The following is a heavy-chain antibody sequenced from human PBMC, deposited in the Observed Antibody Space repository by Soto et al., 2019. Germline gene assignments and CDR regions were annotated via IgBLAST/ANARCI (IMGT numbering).Heavy chain of an antibody. D-gene: IGHD3-16*01. Sequence: PSETLSLTCTVSGGSVSSGSYYWSWIRQHPGKGLEWIGYVYYSGSTYYNPSLESRVFISVDTSKNQFSLKLTSVTAADTAVYYCARVLTGYYYYGMDVWGQGTTVTSP. J-gene: IGHJ6*02. V-gene: IGHV4-31*03. CDR2: VYYSGST. CDR1: GGSVSSGSYY. CDR3: ARVLTGYYYYGMDV.